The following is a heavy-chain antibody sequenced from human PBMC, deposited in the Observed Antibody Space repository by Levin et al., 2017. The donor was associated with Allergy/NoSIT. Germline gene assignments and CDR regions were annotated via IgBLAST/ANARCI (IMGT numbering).Heavy chain of an antibody. CDR2: ISGSGGTT. J-gene: IGHJ4*02. CDR1: AFSFSTYA. V-gene: IGHV3-23*01. CDR3: AKDILSGDDGDSYYFDL. D-gene: IGHD4-17*01. Sequence: GESLKISCAASAFSFSTYAMTWVRQAPGKGLEWVSGISGSGGTTYYADSVKGRFTISRDNSQNTLYLQMNSLRADDTAVYYCAKDILSGDDGDSYYFDLWGQGTLVTVSS.